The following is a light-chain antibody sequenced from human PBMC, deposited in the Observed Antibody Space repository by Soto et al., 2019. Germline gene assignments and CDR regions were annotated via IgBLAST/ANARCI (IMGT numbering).Light chain of an antibody. V-gene: IGLV1-40*01. Sequence: QSVLTQPPSLSGAPGQNIIISCTGGGSNIGAGFDVHWYQQLPGTAPKLLIYGNTNRPSGVPDRFSGSKSGTSASLVITGLQADDEADYNCQSYDTGLSGPVVFGGGTKLTVL. CDR2: GNT. CDR3: QSYDTGLSGPVV. J-gene: IGLJ2*01. CDR1: GSNIGAGFD.